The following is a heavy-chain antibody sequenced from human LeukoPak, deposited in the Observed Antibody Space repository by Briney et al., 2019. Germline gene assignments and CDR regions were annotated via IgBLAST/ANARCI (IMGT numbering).Heavy chain of an antibody. V-gene: IGHV4-59*01. D-gene: IGHD1-14*01. CDR3: TRAHCEPHTIDY. CDR2: IYYSGST. CDR1: GGSISSYY. Sequence: PSETLSLTCTVSGGSISSYYWSWIRQPPGKGLEWIGYIYYSGSTNYNPSLKSRVTISVDTSKRQFSLKLSSVTAAEAAVYYFTRAHCEPHTIDYWGQGTLVTVSS. J-gene: IGHJ4*02.